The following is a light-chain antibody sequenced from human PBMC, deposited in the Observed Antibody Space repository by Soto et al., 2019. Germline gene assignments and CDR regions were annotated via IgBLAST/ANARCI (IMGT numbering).Light chain of an antibody. CDR3: QHYGY. CDR1: QRVSSSY. Sequence: EIVLTQSPGTLSLSPGERATLSCRASQRVSSSYLAWYQQKPGQAPSLLIYGASRRATGIPDRFSGSGSGTDFTLTISRLEPEDFAVYYCQHYGYFGRGTKLEIK. V-gene: IGKV3-20*01. CDR2: GAS. J-gene: IGKJ2*01.